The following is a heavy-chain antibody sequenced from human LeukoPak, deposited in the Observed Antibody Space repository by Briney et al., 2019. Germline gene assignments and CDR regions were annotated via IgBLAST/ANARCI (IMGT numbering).Heavy chain of an antibody. V-gene: IGHV3-33*01. Sequence: GGSLRLSCAASGFTFSSYGMHWVRQAPGKGLEWVAVIWYDGSNKYYAYSVKGRFTISRDNSKNTLYLQMNSLRAEDTAVYYCARDMERRPEEDIVVVPAASLLMDVWGQGTTVTVSS. J-gene: IGHJ6*02. CDR2: IWYDGSNK. D-gene: IGHD2-2*01. CDR3: ARDMERRPEEDIVVVPAASLLMDV. CDR1: GFTFSSYG.